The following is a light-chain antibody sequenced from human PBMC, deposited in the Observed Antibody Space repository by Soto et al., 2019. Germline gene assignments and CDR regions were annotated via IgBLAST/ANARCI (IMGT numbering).Light chain of an antibody. CDR1: QSVSSSY. CDR3: QQYNHWPPWT. J-gene: IGKJ1*01. V-gene: IGKV3-20*01. Sequence: EIVLTQSPFTLSLSPGERATLSCRASQSVSSSYLAWYQQIPGQAPRLLIYGASSRATGIPDRFSGSGSGTDFTLTISRLEPEDFAVYYCQQYNHWPPWTFGQGTKVDIK. CDR2: GAS.